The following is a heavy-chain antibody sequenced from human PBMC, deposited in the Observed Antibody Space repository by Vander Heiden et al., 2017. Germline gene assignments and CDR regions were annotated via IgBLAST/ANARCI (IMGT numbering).Heavy chain of an antibody. CDR3: ARDPPGGGPGGY. CDR1: GLTVSSNY. V-gene: IGHV3-53*01. J-gene: IGHJ4*02. CDR2: IYSGGST. D-gene: IGHD3-10*01. Sequence: EVQLVESGGGLIQPGGSLRLSWAASGLTVSSNYMGWVRQAPGKGLEWVSVIYSGGSTYYADSVKGRFTISRDNSKNTLYLQMNSLRAEDTAVYYCARDPPGGGPGGYWGQGTLVTVSS.